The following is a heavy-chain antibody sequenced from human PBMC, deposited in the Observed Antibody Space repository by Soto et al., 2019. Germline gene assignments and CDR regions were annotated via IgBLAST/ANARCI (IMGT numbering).Heavy chain of an antibody. CDR1: GFSFSISA. V-gene: IGHV3-23*01. Sequence: VGTLRLSGKASGFSFSISAMHWVRQAPGKGLEWISVISGSGGATYFADSVKGRFTISRDNSKNTLYLQMNSLRAEDTAVYYCAKATLRVVHPLVFDHWGQGSLVTVSS. D-gene: IGHD3-3*01. CDR2: ISGSGGAT. J-gene: IGHJ4*02. CDR3: AKATLRVVHPLVFDH.